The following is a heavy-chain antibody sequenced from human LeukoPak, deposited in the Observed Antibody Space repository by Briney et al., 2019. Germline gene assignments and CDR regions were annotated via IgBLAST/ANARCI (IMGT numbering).Heavy chain of an antibody. CDR2: TYYRSKWYN. CDR3: ARGITLLRGALDY. D-gene: IGHD3-10*01. CDR1: GDSVSSNSAA. Sequence: SQTLSLTCAISGDSVSSNSAAWHWIGQSPSRGLEWLGRTYYRSKWYNDYTISVKSRITINPDTSKNQFSLQLNSVTPEDTAVYYCARGITLLRGALDYWGQGTLVTVSS. V-gene: IGHV6-1*01. J-gene: IGHJ4*02.